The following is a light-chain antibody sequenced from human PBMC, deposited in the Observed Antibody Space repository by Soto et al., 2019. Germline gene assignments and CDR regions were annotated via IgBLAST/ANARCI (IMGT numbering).Light chain of an antibody. Sequence: DIQMTQSPSSLSASVGDRVTITCRASQGISTSLNWYQQKPGKAPKLLIHAASSLQSGVPSRFSGSGSETDFTLTISSLQPEDFATYSCQHSTTWTFGQGTKVEIK. CDR3: QHSTTWT. V-gene: IGKV1-39*01. CDR2: AAS. J-gene: IGKJ1*01. CDR1: QGISTS.